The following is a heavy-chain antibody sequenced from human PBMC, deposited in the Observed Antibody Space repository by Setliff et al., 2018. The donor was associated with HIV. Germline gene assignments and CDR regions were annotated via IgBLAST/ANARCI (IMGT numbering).Heavy chain of an antibody. CDR1: GGSISSYY. CDR2: IYYSGST. J-gene: IGHJ6*02. Sequence: SSETLSLTCTVSGGSISSYYWSWIRQPPGKGLEWIGYIYYSGSTNYNPSLKSRVTISVDTSKNQFSLKLSPVIAADTAVYYCARIFGDQGYYYGMDVWGQGTTVTVSS. D-gene: IGHD3-3*01. CDR3: ARIFGDQGYYYGMDV. V-gene: IGHV4-59*01.